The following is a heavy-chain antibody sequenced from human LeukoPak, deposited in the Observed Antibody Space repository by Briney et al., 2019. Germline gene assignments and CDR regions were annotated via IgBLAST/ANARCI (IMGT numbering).Heavy chain of an antibody. J-gene: IGHJ4*02. D-gene: IGHD6-19*01. Sequence: PGGSLRLSCAASGFTFSDFWMSWVRQAPGKGLEWVANIKQDGSKQYYLDSVKGRFTISRDNAKNSLYLQMNSLRAEDTAVYYCARVRAVAGYDYWGQGTLVTVSS. V-gene: IGHV3-7*01. CDR1: GFTFSDFW. CDR2: IKQDGSKQ. CDR3: ARVRAVAGYDY.